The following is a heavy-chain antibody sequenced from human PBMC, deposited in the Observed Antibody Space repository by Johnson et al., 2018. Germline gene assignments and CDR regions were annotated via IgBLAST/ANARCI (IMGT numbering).Heavy chain of an antibody. CDR2: INSDGRST. CDR3: SLMAQGYYYYMDV. CDR1: GFTFSSYW. V-gene: IGHV3-74*02. J-gene: IGHJ6*03. Sequence: VQLVQSGGGLVQPGGSLRLSCAASGFTFSSYWMHWVRQAPGKGLVWVSRINSDGRSTSYAASVKGRFTISRDNAKNTLYLQMNSLRAEDTAVYYCSLMAQGYYYYMDVWGKGTTVTVSS. D-gene: IGHD5-24*01.